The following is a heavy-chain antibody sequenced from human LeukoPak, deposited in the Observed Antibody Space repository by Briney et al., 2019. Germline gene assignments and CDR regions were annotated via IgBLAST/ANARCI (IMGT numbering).Heavy chain of an antibody. J-gene: IGHJ2*01. V-gene: IGHV3-23*01. CDR2: ISGGGDST. CDR3: AKDRTVGASYWYFDL. Sequence: GGSLRLSCAASGFIFSSYAMSWVRQAPGKGLEWVSAISGGGDSTYYADSVKGRFTISRDNSKNTLYLQMNSLRAEDTAIYYCAKDRTVGASYWYFDLWGRGTLVTVSS. D-gene: IGHD1-26*01. CDR1: GFIFSSYA.